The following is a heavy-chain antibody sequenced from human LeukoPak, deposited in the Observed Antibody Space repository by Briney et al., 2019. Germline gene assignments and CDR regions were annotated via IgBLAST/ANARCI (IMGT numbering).Heavy chain of an antibody. CDR1: GFSFSSHW. V-gene: IGHV3-74*01. D-gene: IGHD2-2*01. CDR3: AREICGSTSCHEFGMDV. J-gene: IGHJ6*02. CDR2: INGDGATS. Sequence: GGSLRLSCAASGFSFSSHWMHWVRQTPGKGLVWVARINGDGATSSHADSVKGRFTISRDNFKDTLYLQMDNLRAEDTAVYYCAREICGSTSCHEFGMDVWGQGTTVTVSS.